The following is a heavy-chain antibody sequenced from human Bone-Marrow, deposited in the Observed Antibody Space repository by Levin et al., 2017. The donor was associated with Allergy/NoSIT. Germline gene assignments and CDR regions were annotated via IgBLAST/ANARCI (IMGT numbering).Heavy chain of an antibody. D-gene: IGHD1/OR15-1a*01. V-gene: IGHV4-39*07. CDR1: GASITTNDYY. CDR2: VYYSGST. J-gene: IGHJ5*02. CDR3: AIGHPQQHHDGYWFDP. Sequence: SQTLSLTCIVSGASITTNDYYWSWFRQPPGKGLEWIGIVYYSGSTYSNPSLKNRVTLSKETSQNQFSLKLRSVTAPDPGVYYCAIGHPQQHHDGYWFDPWGRGTLVTVSS.